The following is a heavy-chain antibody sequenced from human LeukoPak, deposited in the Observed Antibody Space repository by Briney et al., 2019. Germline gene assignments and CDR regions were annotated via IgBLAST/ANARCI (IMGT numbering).Heavy chain of an antibody. CDR3: AKDWSCDY. J-gene: IGHJ4*02. V-gene: IGHV3-23*01. D-gene: IGHD3-10*01. CDR2: ISDRGDKT. CDR1: GFTFSNYA. Sequence: GGSLRLSCAASGFTFSNYAMTWVRQVPGKGLEWVSAISDRGDKTHYADSVKGRFIISRDNSKNTLSLQMNSLGAGDTAIYYCAKDWSCDYWGQGTLVTVSS.